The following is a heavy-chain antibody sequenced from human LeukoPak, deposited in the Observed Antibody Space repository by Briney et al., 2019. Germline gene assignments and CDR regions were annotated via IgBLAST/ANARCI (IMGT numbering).Heavy chain of an antibody. CDR1: GGSISSYY. CDR2: IYYSGST. CDR3: ARGPSSLVPTMVRGVAFDY. Sequence: SETLSLTCTVSGGSISSYYWSWIRQPPGKGLEWIGYIYYSGSTYYNPSLKSRVTISVDTSKNQFSLKLSSVTAADTAVYYCARGPSSLVPTMVRGVAFDYWGQGTLVTVSS. J-gene: IGHJ4*02. V-gene: IGHV4-59*12. D-gene: IGHD3-10*01.